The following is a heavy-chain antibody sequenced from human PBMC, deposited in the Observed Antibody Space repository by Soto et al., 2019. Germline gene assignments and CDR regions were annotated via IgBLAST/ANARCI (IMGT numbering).Heavy chain of an antibody. Sequence: VASVKVSCKVSGYTFTSYAMHWVRQAPGQRLEWMGWINAGNGNTKYSQKFQGRVTITRDTSASTAYMELSSLRSEDTAVYYCATEPINSSGWYIGAFDIWGQGTMVTVSS. CDR2: INAGNGNT. CDR1: GYTFTSYA. J-gene: IGHJ3*02. D-gene: IGHD6-19*01. CDR3: ATEPINSSGWYIGAFDI. V-gene: IGHV1-3*01.